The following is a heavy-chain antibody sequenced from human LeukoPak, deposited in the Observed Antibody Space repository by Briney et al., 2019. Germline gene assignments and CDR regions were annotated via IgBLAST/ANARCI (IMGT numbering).Heavy chain of an antibody. CDR2: ISGSGGST. V-gene: IGHV3-23*01. D-gene: IGHD3-10*01. CDR1: GLTFSSYA. CDR3: AEGVRDVWFGELFFDY. Sequence: AGGSLRLSCAPSGLTFSSYAMSWVRHAPGKGLGWVSAISGSGGSTYYADSVKGRFSISRDNSKNTLYLQMNSLRAEDTAVYYCAEGVRDVWFGELFFDYWGQGTLVTVSS. J-gene: IGHJ4*02.